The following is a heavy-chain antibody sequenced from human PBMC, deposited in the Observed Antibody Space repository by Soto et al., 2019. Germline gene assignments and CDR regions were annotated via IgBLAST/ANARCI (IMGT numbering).Heavy chain of an antibody. D-gene: IGHD6-19*01. Sequence: SETLSLTCAVYGGSFSGYYWSWIRQPPGKGLEWIGEINHSGSTNYNPSLKSRVTISVDTSKNQFPLKLSSVTAADTAVYYCARTGYSSGWYKAAFDIWGQGTMVTVS. V-gene: IGHV4-34*01. CDR2: INHSGST. J-gene: IGHJ3*02. CDR1: GGSFSGYY. CDR3: ARTGYSSGWYKAAFDI.